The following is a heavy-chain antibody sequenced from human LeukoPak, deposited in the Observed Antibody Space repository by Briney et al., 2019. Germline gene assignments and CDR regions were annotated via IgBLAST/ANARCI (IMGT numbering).Heavy chain of an antibody. V-gene: IGHV3-23*01. J-gene: IGHJ4*02. CDR2: ISGSGGST. D-gene: IGHD6-19*01. Sequence: GGSLRLSCAASGFTFSSYAMSWVRQAPGKGLEWVSAISGSGGSTYYADSVKGRFTISRDNSKNTLYLQMNSLRAEDTAVYYRAKDHRGSGWSYFDYWGQGTLVTVSS. CDR3: AKDHRGSGWSYFDY. CDR1: GFTFSSYA.